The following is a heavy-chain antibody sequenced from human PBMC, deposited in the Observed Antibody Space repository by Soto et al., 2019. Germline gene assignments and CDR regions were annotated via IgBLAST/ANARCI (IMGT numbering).Heavy chain of an antibody. D-gene: IGHD6-19*01. CDR1: GFIFDTYA. V-gene: IGHV3-23*01. CDR3: ANRHAAGAWYVHDAFDF. Sequence: GGSLRLSCAASGFIFDTYAMAWVRQAPGKGLEWVSKISGSGGRTYYADSVQGRFAISRDNSKNTLYLQMNSLRADDTAVYYCANRHAAGAWYVHDAFDFWGQGTMVTVSS. CDR2: ISGSGGRT. J-gene: IGHJ3*01.